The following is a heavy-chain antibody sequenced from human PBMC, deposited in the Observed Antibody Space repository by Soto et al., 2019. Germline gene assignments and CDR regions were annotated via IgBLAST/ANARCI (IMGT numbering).Heavy chain of an antibody. D-gene: IGHD6-13*01. V-gene: IGHV4-34*01. Sequence: SETLSLTCAVYGGSFSGYYWSWIRQPPGKGLEWIGEINHSGSTNYNPSLKRRVTISVDTSKNQFSLKLSSVTAADTAVYYCVRATTDSSSWTDIYYYGMDVWGQGTTVTVSS. J-gene: IGHJ6*02. CDR2: INHSGST. CDR1: GGSFSGYY. CDR3: VRATTDSSSWTDIYYYGMDV.